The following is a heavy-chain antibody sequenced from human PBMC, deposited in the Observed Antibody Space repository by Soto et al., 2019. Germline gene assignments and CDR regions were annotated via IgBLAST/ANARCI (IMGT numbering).Heavy chain of an antibody. CDR1: GFTFSSYG. CDR3: ARDDRLVRGVNYYYGMDV. V-gene: IGHV3-33*01. D-gene: IGHD3-10*01. J-gene: IGHJ6*02. CDR2: IWYDGSNK. Sequence: GGSLRLSCAASGFTFSSYGMHWVRQAPGKGLEWVAVIWYDGSNKYYADSVKGRFTISRDNSKNTLYLEMNSLRAEDTAVYYCARDDRLVRGVNYYYGMDVWGQGTTVTVSS.